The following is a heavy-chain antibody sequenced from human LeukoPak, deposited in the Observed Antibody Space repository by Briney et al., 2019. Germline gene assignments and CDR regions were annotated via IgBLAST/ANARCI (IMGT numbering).Heavy chain of an antibody. Sequence: GGSLRLSCAASGFTFSSYAMHWVRQAPGKGLEWVAVISYDGSNKYYADSMKGRFTISRDNSKNTLYLQMNSLRVEDTAVYYCARDGGGSCCRGDYWGQGTLVTVSS. J-gene: IGHJ4*02. CDR1: GFTFSSYA. CDR3: ARDGGGSCCRGDY. V-gene: IGHV3-30-3*01. CDR2: ISYDGSNK. D-gene: IGHD2-15*01.